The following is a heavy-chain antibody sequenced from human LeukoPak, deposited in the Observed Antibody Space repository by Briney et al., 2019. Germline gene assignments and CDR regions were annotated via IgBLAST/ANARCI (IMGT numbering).Heavy chain of an antibody. CDR2: IYSDGRT. CDR1: GVTVSSNY. V-gene: IGHV3-53*01. J-gene: IGHJ6*02. CDR3: ARLGISPGYYGMDV. D-gene: IGHD3-16*01. Sequence: PGGSLRLSCAAPGVTVSSNYISWVRQAPGKGLEWVSVIYSDGRTYYTDSVKGRFTISRDNSKNTLYLQMNSLRAEDTAVYYCARLGISPGYYGMDVWGQGTTVTVSS.